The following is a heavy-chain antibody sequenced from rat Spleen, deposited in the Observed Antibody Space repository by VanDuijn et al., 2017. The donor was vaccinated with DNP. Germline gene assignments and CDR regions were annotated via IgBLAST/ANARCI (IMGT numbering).Heavy chain of an antibody. D-gene: IGHD5-1*01. Sequence: QVQLKESGPGLVQPSQTLSLTCTVSGFSLTSYHVSWVRQPPGKGLEWIAAISSGGSTYYNSALKSRLSIRRDISKSQVFLNMNSLQTEDTATYYCARDRANWEDYFDYWGQGVMVTVSS. CDR3: ARDRANWEDYFDY. V-gene: IGHV2S12*01. CDR1: GFSLTSYH. CDR2: ISSGGST. J-gene: IGHJ2*01.